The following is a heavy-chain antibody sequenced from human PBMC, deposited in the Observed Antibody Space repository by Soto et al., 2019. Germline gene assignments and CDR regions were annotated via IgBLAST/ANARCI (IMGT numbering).Heavy chain of an antibody. V-gene: IGHV3-73*02. D-gene: IGHD5-18*01. CDR2: IRNKVNTYAT. J-gene: IGHJ4*02. CDR3: TRRRDWTAMDPLDY. Sequence: EVQLVESGGGLVQPGGSLKLSCAASGFTFSDSAMHGVRQASGKGLEWVGRIRNKVNTYATAYAASVKGRFTISRDDSMNTTYLQMNSLKTEDTAVYYCTRRRDWTAMDPLDYWGQGTLVTVSS. CDR1: GFTFSDSA.